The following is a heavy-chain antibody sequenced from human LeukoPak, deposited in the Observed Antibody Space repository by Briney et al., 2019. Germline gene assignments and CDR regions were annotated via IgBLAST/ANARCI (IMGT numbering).Heavy chain of an antibody. CDR3: AKDLPYYFDY. CDR2: IRYDGSNK. Sequence: GGSLRLSCAASGFTFSSYGTHWVRQAPGKGLEWVAFIRYDGSNKYYADSVKGRFTISRDNSKNTLYLQMNSLRAEDTAVYYCAKDLPYYFDYWGQGTLVTVSS. V-gene: IGHV3-30*02. CDR1: GFTFSSYG. J-gene: IGHJ4*02.